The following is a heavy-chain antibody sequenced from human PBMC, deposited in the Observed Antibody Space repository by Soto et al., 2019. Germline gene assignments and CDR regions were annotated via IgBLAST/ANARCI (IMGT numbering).Heavy chain of an antibody. D-gene: IGHD6-13*01. Sequence: TLSLTCAVYGGSFSGYYWSWIRQPPGKGLEWIGEINHSGSTNYNPSLKSRVTISVDTSKNQFSLKLSSVTAADTAVYYCAREGLSSSFSYYYYMDAWGKGTTVTVSS. CDR2: INHSGST. V-gene: IGHV4-34*01. CDR3: AREGLSSSFSYYYYMDA. CDR1: GGSFSGYY. J-gene: IGHJ6*03.